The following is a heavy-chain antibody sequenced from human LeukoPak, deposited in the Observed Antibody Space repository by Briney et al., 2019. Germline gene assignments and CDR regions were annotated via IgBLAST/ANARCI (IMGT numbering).Heavy chain of an antibody. Sequence: ASVKVSCKVSGYTLTELSMHWVRQAPGKGLEWMGGFDPEDGETIYAQKFQGRVTMTEDTSTDTAYMELSSLRSEDTAVYYCATESLRYFDWSFDYWGQGTLVTVSS. V-gene: IGHV1-24*01. CDR2: FDPEDGET. D-gene: IGHD3-9*01. CDR3: ATESLRYFDWSFDY. CDR1: GYTLTELS. J-gene: IGHJ4*02.